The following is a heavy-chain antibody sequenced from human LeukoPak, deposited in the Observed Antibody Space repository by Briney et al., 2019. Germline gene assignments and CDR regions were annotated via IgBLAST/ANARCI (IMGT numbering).Heavy chain of an antibody. CDR2: ISSSSSYI. CDR1: GFPFSNYW. V-gene: IGHV3-21*01. CDR3: ARDRGATTFDY. Sequence: PGGSLRLSCAASGFPFSNYWMHWVRQAPGKGLEWVSSISSSSSYIYYADSVKGRFTISRDNAKNSPYLQMNSLRAEDTAVYYCARDRGATTFDYWGQGTLVTVSS. J-gene: IGHJ4*02. D-gene: IGHD1-26*01.